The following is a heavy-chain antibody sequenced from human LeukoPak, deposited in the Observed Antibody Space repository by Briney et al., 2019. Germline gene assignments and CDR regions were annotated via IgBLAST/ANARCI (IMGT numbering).Heavy chain of an antibody. Sequence: GGSLRLSCAASGFTFSSYWMSWVRQAPGKGLEWVANIKQDGSEKYYVDSVKGRFTISRDNAKNSLYLQMNSLRAEDTAVYHCARQARLVLYAFDIWGQGTMVTVSS. D-gene: IGHD6-19*01. J-gene: IGHJ3*02. CDR2: IKQDGSEK. CDR1: GFTFSSYW. CDR3: ARQARLVLYAFDI. V-gene: IGHV3-7*01.